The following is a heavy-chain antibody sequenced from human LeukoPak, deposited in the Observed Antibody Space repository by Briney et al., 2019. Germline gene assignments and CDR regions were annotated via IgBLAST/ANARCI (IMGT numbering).Heavy chain of an antibody. CDR2: ISPTGAGT. V-gene: IGHV3-23*01. J-gene: IGHJ4*02. D-gene: IGHD5-18*01. CDR1: GFTFNGYA. CDR3: ARAVLGYSWVYDY. Sequence: PGGSLRLSCAASGFTFNGYAMSWVRQAPGKGLEWVSAISPTGAGTYYADSVKGLFTISRDNSKNTLYLQMNSLRAEDTAVYYCARAVLGYSWVYDYWGQGTLVTVSS.